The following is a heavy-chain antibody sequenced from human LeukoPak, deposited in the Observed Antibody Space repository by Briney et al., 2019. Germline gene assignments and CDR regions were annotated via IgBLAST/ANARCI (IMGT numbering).Heavy chain of an antibody. CDR3: ARDGIAAAGNWFDP. D-gene: IGHD6-13*01. V-gene: IGHV4-4*07. CDR2: IYTSGST. J-gene: IGHJ5*02. Sequence: SETLSLTCTVSGGSISSYYWSWIRQPAGQGLDLIGRIYTSGSTNYNPSLKSRVTMSVDTSKNQFSLKLSSVTAADTAVYYCARDGIAAAGNWFDPWGQGTLVTVSS. CDR1: GGSISSYY.